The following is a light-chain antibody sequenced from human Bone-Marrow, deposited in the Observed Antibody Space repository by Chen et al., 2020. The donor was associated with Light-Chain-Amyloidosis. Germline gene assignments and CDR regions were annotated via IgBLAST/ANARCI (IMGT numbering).Light chain of an antibody. CDR2: DVS. CDR1: SSYVGGYNH. J-gene: IGLJ2*01. Sequence: QSALTQPASVSGSPGQSITISCTGTSSYVGGYNHVSWYQQHPGKAPKLMIYDVSNRPSGVSNRFSGSKSGNPASLPISGLQAEDEADYYCSSYTSSRTLVFGGGTKLTVL. CDR3: SSYTSSRTLV. V-gene: IGLV2-14*03.